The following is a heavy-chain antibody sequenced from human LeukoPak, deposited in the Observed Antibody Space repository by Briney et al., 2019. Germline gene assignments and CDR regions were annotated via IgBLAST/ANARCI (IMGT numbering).Heavy chain of an antibody. D-gene: IGHD1-14*01. CDR1: GGSISSGGYY. J-gene: IGHJ4*02. CDR3: ARDDRAAVY. CDR2: IYHSGST. V-gene: IGHV4-30-2*01. Sequence: PSETLSLTCTVSGGSISSGGYYWSWIRQPPGKGLEWIGYIYHSGSTYYNPSLKSRVTISVDRSKNQFSLKLSSVTAADTAVYYCARDDRAAVYWGQGTLVTVSS.